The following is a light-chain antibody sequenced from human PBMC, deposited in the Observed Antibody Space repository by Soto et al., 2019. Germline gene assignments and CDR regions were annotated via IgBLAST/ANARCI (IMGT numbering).Light chain of an antibody. CDR2: GAS. V-gene: IGKV1-5*01. J-gene: IGKJ1*01. CDR1: QSISSW. CDR3: QQYNSYSLT. Sequence: GDRVTIPCRASQSISSWLAWYQQKPGKAPKLLIYGASSLESGVPSRFSGSGSGTEFTLTISSLQPDDFATYYCQQYNSYSLTFGQGTKVDI.